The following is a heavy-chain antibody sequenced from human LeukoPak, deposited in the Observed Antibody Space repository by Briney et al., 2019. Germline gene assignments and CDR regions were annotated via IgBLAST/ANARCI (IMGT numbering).Heavy chain of an antibody. Sequence: PGGSLRLSCAASGFTFSSYAMHWVRQAPGKGLEWVAVISYDGSNKYYADSVKGRFTISRDNSKNTLYLQMNSLRAEDTAVYYCARDSNPTTRTHRTFDYWGQGTLVTVSS. D-gene: IGHD4-11*01. CDR3: ARDSNPTTRTHRTFDY. CDR2: ISYDGSNK. J-gene: IGHJ4*02. CDR1: GFTFSSYA. V-gene: IGHV3-30*01.